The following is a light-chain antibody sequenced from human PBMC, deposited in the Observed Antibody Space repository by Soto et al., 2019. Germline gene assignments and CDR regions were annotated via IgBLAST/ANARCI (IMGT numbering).Light chain of an antibody. V-gene: IGKV1-5*03. J-gene: IGKJ5*01. CDR3: QQYDSYSIT. CDR1: QSIGDW. Sequence: DIQMTQSPSTLSASVGDRVTITCRASQSIGDWLAWFQQKPGKAPKLLIYKASSLESGVPSRFSDSGSGTEFTLTISSLQPDDSATYYCQQYDSYSITFGQGTRLEIK. CDR2: KAS.